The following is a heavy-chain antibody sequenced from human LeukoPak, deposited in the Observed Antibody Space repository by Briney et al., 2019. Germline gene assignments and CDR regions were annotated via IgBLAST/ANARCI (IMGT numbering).Heavy chain of an antibody. V-gene: IGHV1-2*02. J-gene: IGHJ6*02. D-gene: IGHD3-10*01. Sequence: GASVKVSCKPSGYTFTGYFIHWVRQAPGQGLEWMGWINPNSGGTNYAQKFQGRVTMTRDTSISTAYMELSRLRSDDTAVYYCARGGEPLVYGMDVWGQGITVTVSS. CDR2: INPNSGGT. CDR1: GYTFTGYF. CDR3: ARGGEPLVYGMDV.